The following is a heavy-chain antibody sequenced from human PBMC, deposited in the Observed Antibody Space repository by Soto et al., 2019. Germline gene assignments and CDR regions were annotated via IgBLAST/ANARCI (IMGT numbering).Heavy chain of an antibody. CDR1: GFSFSDHY. Sequence: EVQLVESGGGLVQPGGSLRLSCAASGFSFSDHYMDWVRQAPGKGLEWVGRTRNKAYSYTTEYAASLRGRFTISRDDSKDSLYLQMNRLKTEDTAVYYCATSIPSSKWSCCDSGGQGTLVTVSS. V-gene: IGHV3-72*01. CDR2: TRNKAYSYTT. J-gene: IGHJ4*02. D-gene: IGHD6-13*01. CDR3: ATSIPSSKWSCCDS.